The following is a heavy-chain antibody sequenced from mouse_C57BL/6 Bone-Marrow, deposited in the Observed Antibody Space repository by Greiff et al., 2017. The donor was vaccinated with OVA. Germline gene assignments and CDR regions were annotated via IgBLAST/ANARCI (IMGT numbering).Heavy chain of an antibody. Sequence: QVQLKQPGAELVKPGASVKVSCKASGYTFTSYWMHWVKQRPGQGLEWFGRIHPSDSDTNYNQKFKGKATLTVDKSSSTAYMQLSSLTSEDSAVYYCAMKDGRTAYWGQGTLVTVSA. CDR1: GYTFTSYW. CDR3: AMKDGRTAY. D-gene: IGHD1-1*02. CDR2: IHPSDSDT. V-gene: IGHV1-74*01. J-gene: IGHJ3*01.